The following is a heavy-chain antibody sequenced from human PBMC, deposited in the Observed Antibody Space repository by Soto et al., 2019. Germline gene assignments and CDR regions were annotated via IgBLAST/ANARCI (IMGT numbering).Heavy chain of an antibody. D-gene: IGHD3-10*01. CDR2: INHSGST. CDR3: ARGNQYYYGSGSYYNNWLDP. V-gene: IGHV4-34*01. J-gene: IGHJ5*02. Sequence: PSETLSLTCAVYGGSFSGYYWSWIRQPPGKGLEWIGEINHSGSTNYNPSLKSRVTISVDTSKNQFSLKLSSVTAADTAVYYCARGNQYYYGSGSYYNNWLDPWGQGTLVPSPQ. CDR1: GGSFSGYY.